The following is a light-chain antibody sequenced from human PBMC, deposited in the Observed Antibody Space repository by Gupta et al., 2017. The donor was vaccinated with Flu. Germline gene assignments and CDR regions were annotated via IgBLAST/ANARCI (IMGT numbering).Light chain of an antibody. CDR1: HGVDRSY. Sequence: PLSLAPVERATLSCRASHGVDRSYVSCYRQHPGQSTRLLIYGTSSRATVIPGRCSCSGSGTVFTLTISRLEPDDFAVYYCLQYYKAPRTFGQGTRLDIK. V-gene: IGKV3-20*01. J-gene: IGKJ1*01. CDR2: GTS. CDR3: LQYYKAPRT.